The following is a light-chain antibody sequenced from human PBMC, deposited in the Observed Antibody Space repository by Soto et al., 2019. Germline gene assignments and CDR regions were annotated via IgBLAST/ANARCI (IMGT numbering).Light chain of an antibody. J-gene: IGKJ2*01. V-gene: IGKV3-15*01. CDR3: QQYDEWPHSYT. CDR2: GAS. CDR1: QSFSSN. Sequence: EIVMTQSPATLSVSPGERATLSCRASQSFSSNLAWFQQKPGQAPRLLIYGASSRATGTPARITGSGTGTEFTLTISGLQSEDFAVYYCQQYDEWPHSYTFGQGTKLEI.